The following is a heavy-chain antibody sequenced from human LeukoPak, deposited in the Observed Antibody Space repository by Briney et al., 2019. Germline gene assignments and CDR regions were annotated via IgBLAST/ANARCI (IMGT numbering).Heavy chain of an antibody. CDR3: VRGGIRVSGIDAFDI. CDR1: GFTFRSYD. CDR2: IGIGDDT. V-gene: IGHV3-13*01. Sequence: GGSVRLSCTASGFTFRSYDMHWVRQLPGGGLEWVSAIGIGDDTHYPDSVKGRFTISRENAKNSLYLQMNTLRDGDTAVYYCVRGGIRVSGIDAFDIWAKGQWSPSLQ. D-gene: IGHD5/OR15-5a*01. J-gene: IGHJ3*02.